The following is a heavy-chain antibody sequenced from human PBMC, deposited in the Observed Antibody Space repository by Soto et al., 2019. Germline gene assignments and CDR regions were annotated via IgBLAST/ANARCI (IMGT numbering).Heavy chain of an antibody. CDR3: ARQGKLSPMTNYFDP. J-gene: IGHJ5*02. Sequence: GESLKISCKGSGYSFTSYWIAWVRQMPGKGLECMGIIYPGDSDTRYSPSFQGQVTISVDKSINTAYLQWSSLRASDTAIYYCARQGKLSPMTNYFDPGGQGALVTVPS. D-gene: IGHD1-7*01. CDR2: IYPGDSDT. CDR1: GYSFTSYW. V-gene: IGHV5-51*01.